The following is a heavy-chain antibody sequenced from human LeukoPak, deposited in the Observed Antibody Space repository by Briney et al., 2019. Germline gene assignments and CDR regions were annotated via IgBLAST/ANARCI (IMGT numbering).Heavy chain of an antibody. Sequence: ASVKVSCKASGYTFTGYYMHWVRQAPGQGLEWMGWINPNSGGTNYAQNFQGRVTITADKSTSTAYMELRSLRSEDTAVYYCAKEELRSFDPWGQGTLVTVSS. CDR2: INPNSGGT. J-gene: IGHJ5*02. CDR1: GYTFTGYY. D-gene: IGHD1-7*01. CDR3: AKEELRSFDP. V-gene: IGHV1-2*02.